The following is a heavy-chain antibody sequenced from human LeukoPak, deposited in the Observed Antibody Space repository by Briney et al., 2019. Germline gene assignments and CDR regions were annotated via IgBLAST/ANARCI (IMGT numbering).Heavy chain of an antibody. Sequence: SETLPLTCAVSGGSISSGGYSWSWIRQPPGKGLEWIGYIYYSGSTYYNPSLKSRVTISVDTSKNQFSLKLSSVTAADTAVYYCARECYYDSSGYCYWGQGTLVTVSS. CDR2: IYYSGST. D-gene: IGHD3-22*01. V-gene: IGHV4-30-4*07. CDR3: ARECYYDSSGYCY. J-gene: IGHJ4*02. CDR1: GGSISSGGYS.